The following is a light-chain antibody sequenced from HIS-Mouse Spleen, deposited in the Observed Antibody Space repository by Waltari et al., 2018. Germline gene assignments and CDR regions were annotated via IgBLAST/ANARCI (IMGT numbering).Light chain of an antibody. Sequence: DIQLTQSPSFLSASVGDRVTITCRASQGISSYLAWYQQKPGKAPKLLIYAASTLQSGVPSRFSGSGSGTEFTLTISSLQPEDFATYYCQQLNSYPQETFGGGIKVEIK. CDR1: QGISSY. V-gene: IGKV1-9*01. CDR3: QQLNSYPQET. J-gene: IGKJ4*01. CDR2: AAS.